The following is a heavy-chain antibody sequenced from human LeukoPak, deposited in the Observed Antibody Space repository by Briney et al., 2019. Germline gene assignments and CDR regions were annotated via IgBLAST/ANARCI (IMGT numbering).Heavy chain of an antibody. Sequence: GASVKVSCKASGYTFSDYYFHWVRQAPGQGLEWMGWINPNTGGTNYAQKFLGRVTMTRDTSISTVYMELSRLRSDDTAVYYCARDRTITMVRGVTYYFDYWGQGTLVTVSS. CDR1: GYTFSDYY. J-gene: IGHJ4*02. D-gene: IGHD3-10*01. CDR3: ARDRTITMVRGVTYYFDY. V-gene: IGHV1-2*02. CDR2: INPNTGGT.